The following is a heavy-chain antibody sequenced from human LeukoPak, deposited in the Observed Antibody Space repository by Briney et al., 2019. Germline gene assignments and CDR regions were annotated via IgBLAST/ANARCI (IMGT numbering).Heavy chain of an antibody. D-gene: IGHD5-18*01. Sequence: GGSLRLSCAASGFTFSNAWMSWVRQAPGKGLEWVGRIKSKTDGGTTDYAAPVKGRFTISGDDSKNTLYLQMNSLKTEDTAVYYCTTEAYSYGSYYFDYWGQGTLVTVSS. CDR1: GFTFSNAW. CDR2: IKSKTDGGTT. J-gene: IGHJ4*02. V-gene: IGHV3-15*01. CDR3: TTEAYSYGSYYFDY.